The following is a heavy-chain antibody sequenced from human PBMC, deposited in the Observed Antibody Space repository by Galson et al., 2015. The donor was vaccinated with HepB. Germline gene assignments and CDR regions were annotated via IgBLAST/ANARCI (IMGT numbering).Heavy chain of an antibody. V-gene: IGHV1-8*01. D-gene: IGHD1-7*01. J-gene: IGHJ4*02. CDR3: ARGRRYNWNYSINREFDY. Sequence: SVKVSCKASGYTFTSYDINWVRQATGQGLEWMGWMNPNSGNTGYAQKFQGRVTMTRNTSISTAYMELSSLRSEDTAVYYCARGRRYNWNYSINREFDYWGQGTLVTVSS. CDR1: GYTFTSYD. CDR2: MNPNSGNT.